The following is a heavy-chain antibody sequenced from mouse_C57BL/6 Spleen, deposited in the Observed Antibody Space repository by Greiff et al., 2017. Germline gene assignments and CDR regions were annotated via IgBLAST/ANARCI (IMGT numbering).Heavy chain of an antibody. Sequence: QVQLKQSGAELMKPGASVKLSCKATGYTFTGYWITWVKQRPGHGLEWIGEILPGSGSTNYNEKFKSKATLTADTSSNTSYMPLSSLSTEYSVIYYGARGKYGNPFDDWGQGTTLTVSS. D-gene: IGHD2-10*02. CDR2: ILPGSGST. V-gene: IGHV1-9*01. J-gene: IGHJ2*01. CDR3: ARGKYGNPFDD. CDR1: GYTFTGYW.